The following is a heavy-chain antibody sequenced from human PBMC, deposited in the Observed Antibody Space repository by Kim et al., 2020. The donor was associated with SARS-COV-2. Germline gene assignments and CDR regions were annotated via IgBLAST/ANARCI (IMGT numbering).Heavy chain of an antibody. J-gene: IGHJ6*02. D-gene: IGHD2-2*01. CDR3: AKNLKAAATGYYYGMDV. CDR2: ISYDGSDK. Sequence: GGSLRLSCAASGLTFSTYGMHWVRQAPGKGLEWVALISYDGSDKYYADSVKGRFTISRDNSKNTLYLQMNSLRTEDTAVYYCAKNLKAAATGYYYGMDVWGQGTTVTVSS. V-gene: IGHV3-30*18. CDR1: GLTFSTYG.